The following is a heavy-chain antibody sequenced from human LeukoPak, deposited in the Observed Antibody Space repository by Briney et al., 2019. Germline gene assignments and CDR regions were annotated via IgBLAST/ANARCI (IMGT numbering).Heavy chain of an antibody. CDR3: ARDGDYDYIWGSYRFED. V-gene: IGHV3-7*03. CDR1: GFTFSGYW. CDR2: INQDGTKK. Sequence: GGSLRLSCAASGFTFSGYWMNWVRQAPGKGLEWVANINQDGTKKNYLDSVRGRFTISRDKAENSVYLQMNRLRAEDTAVYYCARDGDYDYIWGSYRFEDWGQGILVTVSS. D-gene: IGHD3-16*02. J-gene: IGHJ4*02.